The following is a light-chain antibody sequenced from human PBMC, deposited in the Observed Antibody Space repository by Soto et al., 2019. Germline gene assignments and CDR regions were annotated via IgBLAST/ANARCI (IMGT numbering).Light chain of an antibody. CDR3: CPYAGNHPFEKV. Sequence: QSALTQPRSVSGSPGQSVTISCTGTSSDVGGYNYVSWYQQHPGKAPKLMIYDVSKRPSGVPDRFSGSKSGNTASLTISGLQAEDEADYYRCPYAGNHPFEKVCGGGTKLTVL. CDR2: DVS. CDR1: SSDVGGYNY. J-gene: IGLJ2*01. V-gene: IGLV2-11*01.